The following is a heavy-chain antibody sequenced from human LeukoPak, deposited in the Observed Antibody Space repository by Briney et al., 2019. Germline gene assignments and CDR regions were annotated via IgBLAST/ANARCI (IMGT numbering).Heavy chain of an antibody. CDR1: GGSFSGYY. V-gene: IGHV4-34*01. Sequence: SETLSLTCAVYGGSFSGYYWSWIRQPPGKGLEWIGEINHSGSTNYNPSLKSRVTISVDTSKNQFSLKLSSVTAADTAVYYCARFAYYYGSGTPRVDRFDPWGQGTLVTVSS. CDR2: INHSGST. J-gene: IGHJ5*02. D-gene: IGHD3-10*01. CDR3: ARFAYYYGSGTPRVDRFDP.